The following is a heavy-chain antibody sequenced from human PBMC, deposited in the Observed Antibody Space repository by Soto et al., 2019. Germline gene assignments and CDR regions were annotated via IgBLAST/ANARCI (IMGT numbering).Heavy chain of an antibody. V-gene: IGHV4-39*01. D-gene: IGHD3-16*01. CDR2: GYYDGYT. CDR3: ATPFLTRSSWRNTLGEDSQYVTDV. J-gene: IGHJ6*02. Sequence: SETLSLTCKVSGGSISSTSSYWSWVRQPPGKGLEWIGSGYYDGYTYYNPSLKSRISISIDSSKNEFSLRLRSVTAADTAIYYCATPFLTRSSWRNTLGEDSQYVTDVWGQGTTVTVS. CDR1: GGSISSTSSY.